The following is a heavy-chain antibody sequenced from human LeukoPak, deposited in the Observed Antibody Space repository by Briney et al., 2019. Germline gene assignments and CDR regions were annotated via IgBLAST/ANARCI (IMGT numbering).Heavy chain of an antibody. CDR2: IYYSGST. D-gene: IGHD3-10*01. Sequence: SETLSLTCTVSGGSISSYYWSWIRQPPGKGLEWIGYIYYSGSTNYNPSLKSRVTISVDTSKNQFSLKLSSVTAADTAVYYCAKDEYYYGSGSCFDYWGQGTLVTVSS. CDR3: AKDEYYYGSGSCFDY. V-gene: IGHV4-59*01. CDR1: GGSISSYY. J-gene: IGHJ4*02.